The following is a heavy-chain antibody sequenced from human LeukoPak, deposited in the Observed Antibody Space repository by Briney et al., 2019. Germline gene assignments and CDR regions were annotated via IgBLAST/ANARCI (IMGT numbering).Heavy chain of an antibody. Sequence: ASVKVSCKASGYSFTDYYMHWVRQAPGQGPEWMGWIKPNSGDTNYAQKFQGRVTMTRDTSISTAYMELSRLRSDDTAVYYCARVRYRLAETYIDYWGQGTLVTVSS. CDR2: IKPNSGDT. J-gene: IGHJ4*02. CDR1: GYSFTDYY. CDR3: ARVRYRLAETYIDY. V-gene: IGHV1-2*02. D-gene: IGHD3-16*01.